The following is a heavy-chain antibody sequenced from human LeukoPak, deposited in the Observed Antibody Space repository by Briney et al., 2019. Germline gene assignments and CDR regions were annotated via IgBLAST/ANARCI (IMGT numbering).Heavy chain of an antibody. CDR2: IYSGGST. D-gene: IGHD6-13*01. CDR1: GFTVSSNY. V-gene: IGHV3-53*01. CDR3: AKDYSSSWYSYFDC. Sequence: RGSLRLSCAASGFTVSSNYMSWVRQAPGKGLEWVSVIYSGGSTYYADSVKGRFTISRDNSKNTLYLQMNSLRAEDTAVYYCAKDYSSSWYSYFDCWGQGILVTVSS. J-gene: IGHJ4*02.